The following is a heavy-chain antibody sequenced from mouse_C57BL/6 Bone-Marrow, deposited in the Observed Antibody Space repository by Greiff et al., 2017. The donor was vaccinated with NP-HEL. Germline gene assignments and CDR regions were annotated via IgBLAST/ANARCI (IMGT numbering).Heavy chain of an antibody. CDR2: ISNGGGST. D-gene: IGHD2-5*01. Sequence: EVMLVESGGGLVQPGGSLKLSCAASGFTFSDYYMYWVRQTPEKRLEWVAYISNGGGSTYYPDTVKGRFTISRDNAKNTLYLQMSRLKSEDTAMYYCAREGYYSNSFDYWGQGTTLTVSS. J-gene: IGHJ2*01. CDR3: AREGYYSNSFDY. CDR1: GFTFSDYY. V-gene: IGHV5-12*01.